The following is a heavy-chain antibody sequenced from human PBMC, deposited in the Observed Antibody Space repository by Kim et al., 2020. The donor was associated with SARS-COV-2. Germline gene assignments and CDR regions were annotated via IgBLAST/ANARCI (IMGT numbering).Heavy chain of an antibody. CDR3: SRGPTPRQDTTGGEYCQQ. D-gene: IGHD1-1*01. CDR1: GGSFSDYY. Sequence: SETLSLTCAVHGGSFSDYYWAWIRQSPGKGLEWIGEINVTGRTKYNPSLKSRVTISIDTSENQFSLTRISVTAADTAVYYCSRGPTPRQDTTGGEYCQQWGQGTLVRVSS. V-gene: IGHV4-34*01. J-gene: IGHJ1*01. CDR2: INVTGRT.